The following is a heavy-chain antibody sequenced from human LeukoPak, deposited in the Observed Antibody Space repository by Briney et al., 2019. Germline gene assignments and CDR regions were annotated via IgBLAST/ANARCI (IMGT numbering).Heavy chain of an antibody. J-gene: IGHJ3*02. CDR2: IKEDGSAQ. CDR1: GFTFSRSW. CDR3: ANHRRPYLPDSTHAFDI. V-gene: IGHV3-7*01. Sequence: GGSLRLSCAASGFTFSRSWMSWVRQAPGKGLEWVANIKEDGSAQFYLDPVKGRFIISRDNAKNSLYLQMHSLRAEDTAVYYCANHRRPYLPDSTHAFDIWGQGTMVTVSS. D-gene: IGHD1-14*01.